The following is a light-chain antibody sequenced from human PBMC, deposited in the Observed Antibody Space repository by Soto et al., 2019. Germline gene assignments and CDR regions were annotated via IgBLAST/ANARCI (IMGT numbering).Light chain of an antibody. CDR1: SSNIGAGYD. CDR3: QSYGSTLSARYV. V-gene: IGLV1-40*01. Sequence: QSVLTQPPSVSGAPGQRVTISCTGSSSNIGAGYDVHWYQQRPGTAPKLLIFGNINRPSGVPDRFSGSKSGTSASLAITGPQAEDEGDYYCQSYGSTLSARYVFGTGTKVTVL. CDR2: GNI. J-gene: IGLJ1*01.